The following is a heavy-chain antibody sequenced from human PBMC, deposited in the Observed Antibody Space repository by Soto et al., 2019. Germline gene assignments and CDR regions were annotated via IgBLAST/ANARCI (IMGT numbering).Heavy chain of an antibody. CDR2: MNPNSGNT. D-gene: IGHD3-9*01. CDR1: GYTFTSYD. Sequence: ASVKVSCKASGYTFTSYDINWVRQATGQGLEWMGWMNPNSGNTGYAQKFQGRVTMTRNTSISTAYMELSSLRSEDTAVYYCARVGYDILTGYPYYYYYYMDVWGKGTTVTVSS. J-gene: IGHJ6*03. V-gene: IGHV1-8*01. CDR3: ARVGYDILTGYPYYYYYYMDV.